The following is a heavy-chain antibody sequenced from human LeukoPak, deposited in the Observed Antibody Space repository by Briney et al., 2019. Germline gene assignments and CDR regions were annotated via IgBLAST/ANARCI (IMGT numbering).Heavy chain of an antibody. CDR1: GGSISSYY. CDR2: IYYSGST. D-gene: IGHD5-18*01. CDR3: ARSDTAMEAFDY. J-gene: IGHJ4*02. Sequence: SETLSLTCTVSGGSISSYYWSWIRQPPGKGLEWIGYIYYSGSTNYNPSLKSRVTISVDTSKNQFSLKLSSVTAADTAVYYCARSDTAMEAFDYWGQGTLVTVSS. V-gene: IGHV4-59*08.